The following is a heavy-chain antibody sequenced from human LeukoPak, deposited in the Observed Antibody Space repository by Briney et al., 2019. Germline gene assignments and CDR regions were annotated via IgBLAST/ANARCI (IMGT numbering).Heavy chain of an antibody. J-gene: IGHJ4*02. D-gene: IGHD3-16*02. CDR2: INHSGST. Sequence: PSETLSLTCAVYGGSFSGYYWSWIRQPPGKGLEWIGEINHSGSTNYNPSLKSRVTISVDTSKNQFSLKLSSVTAADTAVYYCARRSAYVWGSCRYWGQGTLVTVSS. V-gene: IGHV4-34*01. CDR3: ARRSAYVWGSCRY. CDR1: GGSFSGYY.